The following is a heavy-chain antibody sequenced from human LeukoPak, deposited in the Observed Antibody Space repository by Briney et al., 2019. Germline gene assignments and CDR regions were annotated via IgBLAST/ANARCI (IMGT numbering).Heavy chain of an antibody. J-gene: IGHJ4*02. D-gene: IGHD3-16*01. CDR2: ISYDGSNK. CDR1: GFTFSSYG. Sequence: GGSLRLSCAASGFTFSSYGMHWVRQAPGKGLEWVAVISYDGSNKYYADSVKGRFTISRDNSKNTLYLQMNSLRAEDTAVYYCARDPDTYDYVWGSYYFDYWGQGTLVTVSS. V-gene: IGHV3-30*03. CDR3: ARDPDTYDYVWGSYYFDY.